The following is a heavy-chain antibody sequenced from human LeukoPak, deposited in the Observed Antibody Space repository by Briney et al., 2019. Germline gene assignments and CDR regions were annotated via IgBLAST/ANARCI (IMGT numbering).Heavy chain of an antibody. D-gene: IGHD3-10*01. CDR1: GVSLSNYW. V-gene: IGHV3-7*01. CDR2: IKQDGSDK. J-gene: IGHJ4*02. Sequence: GGSLRLSCAASGVSLSNYWMNWVRQAPGKGLEWVANIKQDGSDKSYVDSVKGRFTISRDNAKNSLYLQMNSLRAEDTAVYYCARAYRWFGEFVSWGQGTLVTVSS. CDR3: ARAYRWFGEFVS.